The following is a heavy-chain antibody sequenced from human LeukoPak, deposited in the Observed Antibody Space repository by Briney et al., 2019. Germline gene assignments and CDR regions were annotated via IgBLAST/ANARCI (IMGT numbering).Heavy chain of an antibody. J-gene: IGHJ4*02. Sequence: SETLSLTCTVSGGSLSSYYWSLIRQPPGKGLEWIGYIYYSGSTNYSPSPKSRVTISVDTSKNQFSLKLSSVTAADTAVYYCARQGGIAVAGLDYWGQGTLVTVSS. V-gene: IGHV4-59*08. CDR3: ARQGGIAVAGLDY. CDR2: IYYSGST. D-gene: IGHD6-19*01. CDR1: GGSLSSYY.